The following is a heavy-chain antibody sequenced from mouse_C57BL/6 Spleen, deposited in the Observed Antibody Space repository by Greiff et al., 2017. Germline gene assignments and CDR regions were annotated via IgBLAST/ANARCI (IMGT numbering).Heavy chain of an antibody. CDR3: ASGALLYGNYVGAMDY. D-gene: IGHD2-1*01. V-gene: IGHV1-82*01. Sequence: QVQLQQPGPELVKPGASVKISCKASGYAFSSSWMNWVKQRPGKGLEWIGRIYPGDGDTNYNGKFKGKATLTADKSSSTAYMQLSSLTSEASAVFVVASGALLYGNYVGAMDYWGQGTSVTVSS. J-gene: IGHJ4*01. CDR2: IYPGDGDT. CDR1: GYAFSSSW.